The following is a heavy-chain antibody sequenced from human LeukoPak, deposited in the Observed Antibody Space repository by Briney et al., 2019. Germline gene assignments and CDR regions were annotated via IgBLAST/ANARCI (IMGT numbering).Heavy chain of an antibody. J-gene: IGHJ4*02. V-gene: IGHV4-4*07. CDR3: ARDAAYYGGRYFDY. CDR2: IYPSGIT. D-gene: IGHD4-23*01. CDR1: GGSISSYY. Sequence: PSETLSLTCIVSGGSISSYYWSCIRQPAGKGLEWIGRIYPSGITNYNPSLKSRVTMSVDTSKNQFSLKLSSVTAADTAVYYCARDAAYYGGRYFDYWGQGTLVTVSS.